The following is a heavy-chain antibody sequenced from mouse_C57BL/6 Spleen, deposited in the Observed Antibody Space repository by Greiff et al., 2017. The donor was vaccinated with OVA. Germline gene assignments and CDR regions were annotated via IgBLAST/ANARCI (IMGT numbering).Heavy chain of an antibody. CDR2: INPNNGGT. CDR3: ARGSSYPHYYAMDY. D-gene: IGHD1-1*01. Sequence: VHVKQSGPELVKPGASVKIPCKASGYTFTDYNMDWVKQSHGKSLEWIGDINPNNGGTIYNQKFKGKATLTVDKSSSTAYMELRSLTSEDTAVYYCARGSSYPHYYAMDYWGQGTSVTVSS. J-gene: IGHJ4*01. CDR1: GYTFTDYN. V-gene: IGHV1-18*01.